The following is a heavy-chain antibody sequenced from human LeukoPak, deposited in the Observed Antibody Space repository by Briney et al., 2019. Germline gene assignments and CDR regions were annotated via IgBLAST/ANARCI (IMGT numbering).Heavy chain of an antibody. Sequence: SETLSLTRIVSGGSISSYYWSWIRQPPGKGLEWIGYIYTSGSTNYNPSLKSRVTISVDTSKNQFSLKLSSVTAADTAVYYCARHLSVVGATTGFDYWGQGTLVTVSS. CDR2: IYTSGST. CDR3: ARHLSVVGATTGFDY. D-gene: IGHD1-26*01. V-gene: IGHV4-4*09. J-gene: IGHJ4*02. CDR1: GGSISSYY.